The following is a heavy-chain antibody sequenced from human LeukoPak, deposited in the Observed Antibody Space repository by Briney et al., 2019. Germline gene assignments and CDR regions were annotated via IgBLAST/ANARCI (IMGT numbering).Heavy chain of an antibody. CDR2: IYYSGST. D-gene: IGHD3-10*01. Sequence: PSETLSLTCTVSGGPISSSRYYWGWIRQPPGKGLEWIGSIYYSGSTYYNPSLKSRVTISVDTSKNQFSLKLSSVTAADTAVCYCARLSPYLGSGSSAFPDDFWGRGTLVTVSS. V-gene: IGHV4-39*01. J-gene: IGHJ4*02. CDR1: GGPISSSRYY. CDR3: ARLSPYLGSGSSAFPDDF.